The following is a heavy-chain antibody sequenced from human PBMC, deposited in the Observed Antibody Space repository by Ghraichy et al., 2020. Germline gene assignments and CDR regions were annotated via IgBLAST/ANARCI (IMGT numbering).Heavy chain of an antibody. V-gene: IGHV3-21*01. CDR3: ARDRGAFGSFDY. CDR1: GFTFSSYS. J-gene: IGHJ4*02. CDR2: ISSSSSYI. Sequence: GESLNISCAASGFTFSSYSMNWVRQAPGKGLEWVSSISSSSSYIYYADSVKGRFTISRDNAKNSLYLQMNSLRAEDTAVYYCARDRGAFGSFDYWGQGTLVTVSS. D-gene: IGHD3-10*01.